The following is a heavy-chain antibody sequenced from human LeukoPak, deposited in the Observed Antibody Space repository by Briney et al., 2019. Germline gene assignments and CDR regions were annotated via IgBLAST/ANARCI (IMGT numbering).Heavy chain of an antibody. D-gene: IGHD3-22*01. J-gene: IGHJ4*02. CDR2: IIPILGIA. CDR3: ARGDYYDSSGYSPADY. CDR1: GGTFSSYA. Sequence: SVKVSCKASGGTFSSYAISWVRQAPGQGPEWMGRIIPILGIANYAQKFQGRVTITADKSTSTAYMELSSLRSEDTAVYYCARGDYYDSSGYSPADYWGQGTLVTVPS. V-gene: IGHV1-69*04.